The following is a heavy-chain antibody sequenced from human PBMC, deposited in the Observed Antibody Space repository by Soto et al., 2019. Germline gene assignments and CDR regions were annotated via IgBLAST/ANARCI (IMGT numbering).Heavy chain of an antibody. V-gene: IGHV1-46*01. CDR3: ARDRNVLLWFGEFPPAPYYFDY. CDR1: GYTFTSYY. Sequence: ASVKVSCKASGYTFTSYYMHWVRQAPGQGLEWMGIINPSGGSTSYAQKFQGRVTMTRDTSTSTVYMELSSLRSEDTAVYYCARDRNVLLWFGEFPPAPYYFDYWGQGTLVTVSS. CDR2: INPSGGST. J-gene: IGHJ4*02. D-gene: IGHD3-10*01.